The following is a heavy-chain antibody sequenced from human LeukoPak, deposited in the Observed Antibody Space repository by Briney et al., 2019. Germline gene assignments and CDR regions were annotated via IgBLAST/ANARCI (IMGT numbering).Heavy chain of an antibody. CDR3: ARDPRNSGDFDY. V-gene: IGHV1-46*01. CDR1: GYTFTSFC. CDR2: INPRSGSR. Sequence: ASVKVSCKASGYTFTSFCMHWVRQAPGQGLEWMGVINPRSGSRSYAQKFQGRVIMTRDTSTSTVYMELSSLRSEDTAVYYCARDPRNSGDFDYWGQGTLVTVSS. D-gene: IGHD2-15*01. J-gene: IGHJ4*02.